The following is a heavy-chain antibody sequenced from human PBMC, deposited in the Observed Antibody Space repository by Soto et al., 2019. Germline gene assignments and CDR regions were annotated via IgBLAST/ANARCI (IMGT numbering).Heavy chain of an antibody. D-gene: IGHD5-12*01. CDR2: TNTNTGGT. CDR3: VRDRVPTAPEFDY. CDR1: GYTFTDYY. J-gene: IGHJ4*02. Sequence: QVQLVQSGAEVKKPGASVKVSCKASGYTFTDYYIHWVRQAPGQGPEWLGSTNTNTGGTNYAQKFKGRVTVTRDTSTNTAYMDLYRLTSDDTAVYYCVRDRVPTAPEFDYWGQGTLITVSS. V-gene: IGHV1-2*02.